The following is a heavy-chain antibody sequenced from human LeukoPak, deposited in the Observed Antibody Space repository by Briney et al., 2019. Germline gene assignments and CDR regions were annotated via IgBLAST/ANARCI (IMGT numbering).Heavy chain of an antibody. D-gene: IGHD3-16*01. CDR2: ISGSGGTT. J-gene: IGHJ4*02. V-gene: IGHV3-23*01. Sequence: GGSLRLSCAASGFTFSNYGMNWVRQAPGKGLEWVSVISGSGGTTYYADSVKGRFTISRDNSKNTLYLQMNSLRAEDTAVCYCAKSGITFGGPFDYWGQGTLVTVSS. CDR3: AKSGITFGGPFDY. CDR1: GFTFSNYG.